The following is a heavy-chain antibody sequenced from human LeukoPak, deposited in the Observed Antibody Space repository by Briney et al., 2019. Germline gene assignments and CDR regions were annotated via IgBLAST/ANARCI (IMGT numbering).Heavy chain of an antibody. V-gene: IGHV4-59*01. D-gene: IGHD5-18*01. J-gene: IGHJ3*02. Sequence: PSETLSLTCAVSAGSITSFYWSWVGQPPGKGGGWIGNTYYCGNTTYTPSLKSPVTISVDTSKTQLSLKLTSVTTADTAVYYCARWIQVWLRGSQTGAFDIWGQGTMVTVSS. CDR2: TYYCGNT. CDR1: AGSITSFY. CDR3: ARWIQVWLRGSQTGAFDI.